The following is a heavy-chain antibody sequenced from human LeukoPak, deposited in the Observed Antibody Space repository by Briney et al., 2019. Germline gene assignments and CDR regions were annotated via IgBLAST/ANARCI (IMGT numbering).Heavy chain of an antibody. CDR3: AREIIEMATITYFDY. V-gene: IGHV4-59*01. J-gene: IGHJ4*02. Sequence: SETLSLTCTVSGGSISSYYWSWIRQPPGKGLEWIGYIYHSGSTKYNPSLKSRVTISVDTSKNQFSLKLSSVTAADTAVYYYAREIIEMATITYFDYWGQGTLVTVSS. CDR1: GGSISSYY. CDR2: IYHSGST. D-gene: IGHD5-24*01.